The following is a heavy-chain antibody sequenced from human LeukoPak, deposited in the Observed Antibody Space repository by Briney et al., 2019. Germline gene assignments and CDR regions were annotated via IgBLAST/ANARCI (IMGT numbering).Heavy chain of an antibody. CDR1: GFTFSNAW. Sequence: PGGSLILSCAASGFTFSNAWMSWVRQAPGKGLEWVGRIKSKTDGGTTDYAAPVKGRFTISRDDSKNTLYLQMNSLKTEDTAVYYCTTSLSQQLVLWGYFAFDIWGQGTMVTVSS. CDR3: TTSLSQQLVLWGYFAFDI. D-gene: IGHD6-13*01. J-gene: IGHJ3*02. CDR2: IKSKTDGGTT. V-gene: IGHV3-15*01.